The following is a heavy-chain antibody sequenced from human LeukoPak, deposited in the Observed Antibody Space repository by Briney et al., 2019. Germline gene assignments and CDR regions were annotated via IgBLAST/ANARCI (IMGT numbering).Heavy chain of an antibody. Sequence: GASVKVFCKASGYTFTAYYMHWVRQAPGQGLEWMGWINPNSGGTNSPQKFQDRVAMTRDTSISTIYVELSGLRSDDTAVYYCASIDFWSGYAHFDYWGQGTLVTVSS. CDR2: INPNSGGT. CDR3: ASIDFWSGYAHFDY. D-gene: IGHD3-3*01. J-gene: IGHJ4*02. V-gene: IGHV1-2*02. CDR1: GYTFTAYY.